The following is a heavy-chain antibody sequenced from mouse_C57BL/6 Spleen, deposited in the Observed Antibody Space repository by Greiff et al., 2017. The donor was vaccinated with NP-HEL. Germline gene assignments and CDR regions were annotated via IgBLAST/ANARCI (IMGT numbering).Heavy chain of an antibody. Sequence: VQGVESGPELVKPGASVKISCKASGYAFSSSWMNWVKQRPGKGLEWIGRIYPGDGDTNYNGKFKGKATLTADKSSSTAYMQLSSLTSEDSAVYFCARGDYDVAYWGQGTLVTVSA. J-gene: IGHJ3*01. CDR1: GYAFSSSW. V-gene: IGHV1-82*01. CDR2: IYPGDGDT. CDR3: ARGDYDVAY. D-gene: IGHD2-4*01.